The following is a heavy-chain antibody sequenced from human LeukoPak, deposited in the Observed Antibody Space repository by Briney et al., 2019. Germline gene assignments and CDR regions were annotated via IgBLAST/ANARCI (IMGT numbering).Heavy chain of an antibody. V-gene: IGHV3-21*01. CDR3: ARLRLITMVRGEN. J-gene: IGHJ4*02. Sequence: GGSLRLSCAASGFTFSSYNMNWVRQAPGKGLEWVSSISSSSSYIYSADSVKGRFTNSRDNAKNSLYLQMNSLRAEDTAVYYCARLRLITMVRGENWGQGTLVTVSS. CDR1: GFTFSSYN. CDR2: ISSSSSYI. D-gene: IGHD3-10*01.